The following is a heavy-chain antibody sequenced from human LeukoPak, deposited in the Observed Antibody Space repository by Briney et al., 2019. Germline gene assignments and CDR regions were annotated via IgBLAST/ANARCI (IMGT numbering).Heavy chain of an antibody. V-gene: IGHV1-69*01. J-gene: IGHJ4*02. CDR3: ARSRPDSSVSYSYPVDY. CDR2: IIPIFGTA. CDR1: GGTFSSYA. Sequence: SVKVSCKASGGTFSSYAISWVRQAPGQGLEWMGGIIPIFGTANYAQKFQGRVTITADESTSTAYMELSSLRSEDTAAYYCARSRPDSSVSYSYPVDYWGQGTLVTVSS. D-gene: IGHD6-19*01.